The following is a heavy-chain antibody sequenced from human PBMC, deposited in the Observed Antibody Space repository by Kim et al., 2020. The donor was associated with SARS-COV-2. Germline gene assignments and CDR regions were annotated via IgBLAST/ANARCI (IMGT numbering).Heavy chain of an antibody. D-gene: IGHD6-13*01. CDR1: GFTFSSYS. CDR3: ARGPRGSSWYGPFDY. Sequence: GGSLRLSCAASGFTFSSYSMNWVRQAPGKGLEWVSYISSSSSTIYYADSVKGRFTISRDNAKNSLYLQMNSLRDEDTAVYYCARGPRGSSWYGPFDYWGQGTLVTVSS. V-gene: IGHV3-48*02. J-gene: IGHJ4*02. CDR2: ISSSSSTI.